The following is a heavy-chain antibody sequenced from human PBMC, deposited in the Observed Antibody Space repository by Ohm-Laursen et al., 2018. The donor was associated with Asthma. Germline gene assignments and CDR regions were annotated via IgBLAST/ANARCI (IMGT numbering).Heavy chain of an antibody. CDR2: ISSDGSNI. Sequence: SLRLSCAASGYTFSRYSIHWVRQAPGKGLEWVAVISSDGSNIFYANSVKGRFTISRDNSKNTLSLQMSSLGAEDSAVYSCARARRGYAFDVWGPGTKVTVSS. V-gene: IGHV3-30*03. CDR3: ARARRGYAFDV. CDR1: GYTFSRYS. J-gene: IGHJ3*01.